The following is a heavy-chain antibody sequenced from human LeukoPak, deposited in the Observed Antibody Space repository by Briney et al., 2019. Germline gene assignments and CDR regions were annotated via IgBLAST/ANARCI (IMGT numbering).Heavy chain of an antibody. D-gene: IGHD3-10*01. CDR3: AKDAAVRGAPYYFDY. J-gene: IGHJ4*02. Sequence: GGSLRLSCAASGFTFSSYAMSWVRQAPGKGLEWVSAISGSGGSTYYADSVKGRLTISRDNSKNTLYLQMNSLRAEDTAVYYCAKDAAVRGAPYYFDYWGQGTLVTVSS. CDR1: GFTFSSYA. V-gene: IGHV3-23*01. CDR2: ISGSGGST.